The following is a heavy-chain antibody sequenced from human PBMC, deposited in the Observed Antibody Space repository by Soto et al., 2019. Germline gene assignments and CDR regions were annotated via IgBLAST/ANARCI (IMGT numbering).Heavy chain of an antibody. J-gene: IGHJ6*02. CDR1: HHIFTRYG. CDR2: ISAYKGNT. V-gene: IGHV1-18*04. Sequence: ASESISYYASHHIFTRYGVVWVGLTPGQGLARMGWISAYKGNTNYAQKLQGRVTMTTDTSTSTAYMELRSLRSDDTAVYYCARVTRDPRNYYYYRMDVWGQGTTVAVS. CDR3: ARVTRDPRNYYYYRMDV.